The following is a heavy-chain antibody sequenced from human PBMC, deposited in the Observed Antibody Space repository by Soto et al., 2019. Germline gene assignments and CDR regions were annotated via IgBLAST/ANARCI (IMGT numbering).Heavy chain of an antibody. V-gene: IGHV3-30*18. D-gene: IGHD3-10*01. J-gene: IGHJ4*02. CDR1: GFTFSSYG. CDR3: ANRNYYGSGSEDY. Sequence: QVQLVESGGGVVQPGRSLRLSCAASGFTFSSYGMHWVRQAPGKGLEWVAVISYDGSNKYYADSVKGRFTISRDNSKXTLYLQXXSXRXXDXXXXYCANRNYYGSGSEDYWGQGTLVTVSS. CDR2: ISYDGSNK.